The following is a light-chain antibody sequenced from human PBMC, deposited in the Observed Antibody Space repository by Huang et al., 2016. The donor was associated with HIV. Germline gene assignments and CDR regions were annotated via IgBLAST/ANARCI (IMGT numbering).Light chain of an antibody. Sequence: IVMTQSPATLSVSPGERVTLSCRANWSVSTNLAWYQQRPGQAPRLLIYGSSTRAPGVPDRFSGSGSWTDFSLTINSLQSEDFALYYCHQYNNWLLSFGGGTRVEIE. V-gene: IGKV3-15*01. J-gene: IGKJ4*01. CDR1: WSVSTN. CDR3: HQYNNWLLS. CDR2: GSS.